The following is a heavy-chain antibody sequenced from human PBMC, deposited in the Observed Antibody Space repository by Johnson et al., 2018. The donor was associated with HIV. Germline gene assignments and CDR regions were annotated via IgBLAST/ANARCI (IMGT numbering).Heavy chain of an antibody. D-gene: IGHD1-26*01. J-gene: IGHJ3*02. V-gene: IGHV3-30*19. Sequence: VQLVESGGGLVQPGGSLRLSCEVSGFTFSNYGMHWVRQAPGKGLEWVAVISYDGSNKYYADSVKGRFTISRDNSKNTLYLQMNSLRAEDTAVYYCAKGGPDAFDIWGQGTMVTVSS. CDR2: ISYDGSNK. CDR3: AKGGPDAFDI. CDR1: GFTFSNYG.